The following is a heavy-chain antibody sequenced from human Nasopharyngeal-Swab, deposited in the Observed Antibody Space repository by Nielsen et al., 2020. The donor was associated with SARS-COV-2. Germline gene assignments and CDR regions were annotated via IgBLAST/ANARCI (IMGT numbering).Heavy chain of an antibody. J-gene: IGHJ4*02. Sequence: GESLKISCVASGFSVTNFGIQWVRQTPGKGLEWLALMTPDGSQKFYADSIGGRFTMSRDNSKNSLYLQLNSLRPDDSAVYHCAKGGDFDSWGRGTLVTVSS. D-gene: IGHD3-10*01. CDR1: GFSVTNFG. V-gene: IGHV3-30*18. CDR3: AKGGDFDS. CDR2: MTPDGSQK.